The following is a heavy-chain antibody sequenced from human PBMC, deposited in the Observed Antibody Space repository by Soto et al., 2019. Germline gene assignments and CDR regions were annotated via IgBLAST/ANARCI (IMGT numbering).Heavy chain of an antibody. J-gene: IGHJ4*02. CDR2: INSDGSST. D-gene: IGHD4-17*01. V-gene: IGHV3-74*01. CDR3: ARVDYGDLKTFDY. CDR1: GFAFSRFP. Sequence: PGGSLRLSCAASGFAFSRFPMHWVRQAPGKGLVWVSRINSDGSSTSYADSVKGRFTISRDNAKNTLYLQMNSLRAEDTAVYYCARVDYGDLKTFDYWGQGTLVTVSS.